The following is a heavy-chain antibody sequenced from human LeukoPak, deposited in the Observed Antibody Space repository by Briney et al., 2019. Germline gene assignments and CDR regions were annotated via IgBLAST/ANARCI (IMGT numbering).Heavy chain of an antibody. CDR2: SGSGGST. D-gene: IGHD3-3*01. J-gene: IGHJ4*02. V-gene: IGHV3-23*01. Sequence: ETLSLTCTVSGASISSYYWSWIRQPPGKGLEWVSGSGSGGSTHYADSVKGRFTISRDNSKNTLYLQMNSLRAEDTAVYYCAKDFWSGYYPDYWGQGTLVTVSS. CDR3: AKDFWSGYYPDY. CDR1: GASISSYY.